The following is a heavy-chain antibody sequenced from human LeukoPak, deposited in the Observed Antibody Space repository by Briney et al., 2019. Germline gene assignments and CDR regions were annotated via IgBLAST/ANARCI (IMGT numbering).Heavy chain of an antibody. CDR3: AREPRCGSGGSCPFQTYYYYGMDV. D-gene: IGHD2-15*01. V-gene: IGHV1-2*02. Sequence: ASVKVSCKASGYTFTGYYMHWVRQAPGQGLEWMGWINPNSGGTNYAQKFQGRVTMTRDTSISTAYMELSRLRSDDTAVYYCAREPRCGSGGSCPFQTYYYYGMDVWGQGTTVTVSS. CDR2: INPNSGGT. CDR1: GYTFTGYY. J-gene: IGHJ6*02.